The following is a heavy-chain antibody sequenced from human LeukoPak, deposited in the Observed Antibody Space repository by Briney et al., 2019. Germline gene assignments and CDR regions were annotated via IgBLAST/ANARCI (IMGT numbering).Heavy chain of an antibody. CDR3: AVLNYYDSSGYLDY. V-gene: IGHV4-39*01. CDR2: IYYSGST. D-gene: IGHD3-22*01. CDR1: GGSISSSGYY. Sequence: SETLSLTCTVSGGSISSSGYYWGWIRQPPGKGLEWIGSIYYSGSTYYNPSLKSRVTISVDTSKNQFSLKLSSVTAADTAVYYCAVLNYYDSSGYLDYWGQGTLVTVSS. J-gene: IGHJ4*02.